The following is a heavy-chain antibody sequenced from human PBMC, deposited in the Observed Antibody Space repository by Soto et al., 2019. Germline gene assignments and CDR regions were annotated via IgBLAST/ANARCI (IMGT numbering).Heavy chain of an antibody. CDR1: GGSISSYY. V-gene: IGHV4-59*01. J-gene: IGHJ6*02. D-gene: IGHD7-27*01. CDR3: ARGDWGSGQYYYYYGMDV. CDR2: IYYSGST. Sequence: SGTPSPPPPVSGGSISSYYWGWVRPPPREGLEWIGYIYYSGSTNYNPSLKSRVTISVDTSKNQFSLKLSSVTAADTAVYYCARGDWGSGQYYYYYGMDVWGQGTTVTVSS.